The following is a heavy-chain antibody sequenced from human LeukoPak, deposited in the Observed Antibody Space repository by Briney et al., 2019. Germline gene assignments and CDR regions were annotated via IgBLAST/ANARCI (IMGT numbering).Heavy chain of an antibody. CDR2: MNPNSGNT. J-gene: IGHJ5*02. D-gene: IGHD3-22*01. Sequence: GASVKVSCKASGYTFTSYDINWVRQATGQGLEWMGWMNPNSGNTGYAQKFQGRVTITRNTSISTAYMELSSLRSDDTAVYYCARDGYYDSSGYYGWFDPWGQGTLVTVSS. V-gene: IGHV1-8*03. CDR1: GYTFTSYD. CDR3: ARDGYYDSSGYYGWFDP.